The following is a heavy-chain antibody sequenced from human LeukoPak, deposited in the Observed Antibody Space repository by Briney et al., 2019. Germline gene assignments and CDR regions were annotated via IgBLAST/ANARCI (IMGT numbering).Heavy chain of an antibody. V-gene: IGHV1-46*01. J-gene: IGHJ5*02. CDR1: GYTFTSYY. CDR2: INPSGGST. CDR3: ARDSGYYDFWSGSPGGWFDP. D-gene: IGHD3-3*01. Sequence: ASVKVSCKASGYTFTSYYMHWVRQAPGQGLEWVGIINPSGGSTSYAQKFQGRVTMTRDTSTSTVYMELSGLRSEDTAVYYCARDSGYYDFWSGSPGGWFDPWGQGTLVTVSS.